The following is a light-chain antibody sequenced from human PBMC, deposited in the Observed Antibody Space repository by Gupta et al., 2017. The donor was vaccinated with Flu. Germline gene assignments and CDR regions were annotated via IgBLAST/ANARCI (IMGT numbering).Light chain of an antibody. V-gene: IGKV1D-12*01. CDR1: QSINNW. J-gene: IGKJ3*01. CDR2: AAS. CDR3: QQDNSCIPFT. Sequence: QMTQSPSSVSASVGDRVTITCRGSQSINNWLAWYQHKPGKAPKLLIYAASSLQSGVLSRFSGSGCGTDFTPLISTLQPEDFSAYYCQQDNSCIPFTFGHGTKVDIK.